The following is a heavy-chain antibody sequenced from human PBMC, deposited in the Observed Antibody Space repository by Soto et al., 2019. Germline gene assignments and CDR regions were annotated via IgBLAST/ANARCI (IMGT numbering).Heavy chain of an antibody. CDR3: ARDSPSRGNYWDWFES. J-gene: IGHJ5*01. Sequence: QVQLVQSGAEVKKPGSSVKVSCTASGGTFGSYAISWVRQAPGQGLEWMGGIIPIFGTTNYARKFQGRVTITADESTTTAYLELSSLRSEDTAIFYCARDSPSRGNYWDWFESWGQGTLVTVSS. CDR1: GGTFGSYA. D-gene: IGHD1-26*01. CDR2: IIPIFGTT. V-gene: IGHV1-69*01.